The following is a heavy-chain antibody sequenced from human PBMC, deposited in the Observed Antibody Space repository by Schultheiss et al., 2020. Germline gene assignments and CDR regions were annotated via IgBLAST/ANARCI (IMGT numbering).Heavy chain of an antibody. CDR2: INHSGST. J-gene: IGHJ6*03. Sequence: ESLKISCAVYGGSFSGYYWSWIRQPPGKGLEWIGEINHSGSTNYNPSLKSRVTISVDTSKNQFSLKLSSVTAADTAVYYCARGSEVPAARAIRGYYYMDVWGKGTTVTVSS. CDR1: GGSFSGYY. CDR3: ARGSEVPAARAIRGYYYMDV. D-gene: IGHD2-2*01. V-gene: IGHV4-34*01.